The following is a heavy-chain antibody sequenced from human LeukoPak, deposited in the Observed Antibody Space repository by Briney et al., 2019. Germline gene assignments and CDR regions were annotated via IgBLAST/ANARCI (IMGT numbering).Heavy chain of an antibody. Sequence: ASVKVSCKAPGYTFTSYGISWVRQAPGQGLEWMGWISAYNGNTNYAQKLQGRVTMTTDTSTSTAYMELRSLRSDDTAVYYCARVRFGENWFDPWGQGTLVTVSS. J-gene: IGHJ5*02. CDR3: ARVRFGENWFDP. CDR1: GYTFTSYG. V-gene: IGHV1-18*01. CDR2: ISAYNGNT. D-gene: IGHD3-10*01.